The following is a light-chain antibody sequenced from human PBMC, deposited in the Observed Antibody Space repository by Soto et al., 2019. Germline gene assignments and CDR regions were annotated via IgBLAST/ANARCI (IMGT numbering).Light chain of an antibody. CDR1: SSDVDDNNY. Sequence: QPALTQPPSASGSLGQSVTISCTGTSSDVDDNNYVSWYQQHPGKAPKLMIYEVSKRPSGVPDRSSGSKSGNTASLTVSGLQAEDEADYYCSSYAGSNNTYVFGTGTKVTVL. V-gene: IGLV2-8*01. J-gene: IGLJ1*01. CDR3: SSYAGSNNTYV. CDR2: EVS.